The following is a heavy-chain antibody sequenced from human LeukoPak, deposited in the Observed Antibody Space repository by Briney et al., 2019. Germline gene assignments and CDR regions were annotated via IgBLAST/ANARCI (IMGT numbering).Heavy chain of an antibody. Sequence: SETLSLTCTVSGGSISSYYRSWIRQPPGKGLEWIGEINHSGSTNYNPSLKSRVTISVDTSKNQFSLKLSSVTAADTAVYYCARRGTTATTYSSSWYFRPNWFDPWGQGTLVTVSS. CDR1: GGSISSYY. CDR3: ARRGTTATTYSSSWYFRPNWFDP. D-gene: IGHD6-13*01. V-gene: IGHV4-34*01. J-gene: IGHJ5*02. CDR2: INHSGST.